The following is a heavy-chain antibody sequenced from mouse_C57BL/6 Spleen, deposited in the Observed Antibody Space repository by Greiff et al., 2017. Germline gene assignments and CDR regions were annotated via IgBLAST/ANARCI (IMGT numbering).Heavy chain of an antibody. Sequence: QVQLQQPGAELVRPGSSVKLSCKASGYTFTSYWMDWVKQRPGQGLEWIGNIYPSDSETHYNQKFKDKATLTVDKSSSTAYMQLSSLTSEDSAVYYCARLSTIVTAWFAYWGQGTLVTVSA. CDR3: ARLSTIVTAWFAY. V-gene: IGHV1-61*01. CDR2: IYPSDSET. J-gene: IGHJ3*01. CDR1: GYTFTSYW. D-gene: IGHD2-2*01.